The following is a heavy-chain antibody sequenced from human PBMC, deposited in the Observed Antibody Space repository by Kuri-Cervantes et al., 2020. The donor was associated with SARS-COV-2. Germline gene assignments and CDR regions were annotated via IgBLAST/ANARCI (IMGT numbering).Heavy chain of an antibody. CDR2: ISSSSSYI. CDR1: GFTFSSYS. Sequence: GESLKISCAASGFTFSSYSMNWVRQAPGKGLEWVSSISSSSSYIYYADSVKGRFTISRDNSKNTLYLQMNSLRAEDTAVYYCARSLLWFGDLVDYWGQGTLVTDSS. D-gene: IGHD3-10*01. CDR3: ARSLLWFGDLVDY. J-gene: IGHJ4*02. V-gene: IGHV3-21*01.